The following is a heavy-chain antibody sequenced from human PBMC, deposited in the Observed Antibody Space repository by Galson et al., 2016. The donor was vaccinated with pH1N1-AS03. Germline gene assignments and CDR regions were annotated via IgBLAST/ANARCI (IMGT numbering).Heavy chain of an antibody. V-gene: IGHV3-11*03. CDR3: ARARGGEDAWSQDV. J-gene: IGHJ6*02. D-gene: IGHD2-21*01. CDR2: ISFTSDYR. Sequence: SLRLSCAASGFSLSDYYMTWIRQAPGKGLEWVAYISFTSDYRHYADSVKGRFTISRDNAKDSLYLQMDSLRVEDTAVYHCARARGGEDAWSQDVWGQGTTVTVSS. CDR1: GFSLSDYY.